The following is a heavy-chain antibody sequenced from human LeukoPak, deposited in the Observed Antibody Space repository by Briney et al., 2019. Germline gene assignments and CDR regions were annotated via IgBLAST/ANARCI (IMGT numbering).Heavy chain of an antibody. D-gene: IGHD2/OR15-2a*01. CDR1: GFTLSNYW. V-gene: IGHV3-74*01. CDR2: ISGDEIWT. CDR3: VSFYETY. Sequence: GGSLRPSCAASGFTLSNYWMHWVRQAPGKGLVWVSRISGDEIWTSYADSAKGRFTISKDNAKNTVYLQMNSLRAEDTAVYYCVSFYETYWGRGTLVTVSS. J-gene: IGHJ4*02.